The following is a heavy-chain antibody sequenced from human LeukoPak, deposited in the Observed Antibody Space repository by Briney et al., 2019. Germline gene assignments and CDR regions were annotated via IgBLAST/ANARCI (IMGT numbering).Heavy chain of an antibody. V-gene: IGHV3-21*01. Sequence: GGSLRLSCAASGFTFSSYNMNWVRQAPGQGLEWVSSITSGSSYIYYADSVKGRFTISRDNAKNSLYLQMNSLRAEDTAIYYCVRGTVGATANFDYWGQGTLVTVSS. J-gene: IGHJ4*02. CDR2: ITSGSSYI. CDR3: VRGTVGATANFDY. CDR1: GFTFSSYN. D-gene: IGHD1-26*01.